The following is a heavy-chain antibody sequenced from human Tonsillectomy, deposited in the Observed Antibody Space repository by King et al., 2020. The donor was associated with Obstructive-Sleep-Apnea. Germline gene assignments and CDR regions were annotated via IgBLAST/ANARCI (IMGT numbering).Heavy chain of an antibody. D-gene: IGHD4-23*01. CDR3: AKDRGADGNSELDY. Sequence: VQLVEAGGGLIQPGRSLRLSWTASGFKFDDYAIHWVRQAPGRGLGGVSGDRWSGNSLDYADSVKGRFTGSRDNTKNSLYLQMNRLRPDDTALYYFAKDRGADGNSELDYWGQGTLVTVSS. CDR1: GFKFDDYA. CDR2: DRWSGNSL. J-gene: IGHJ4*02. V-gene: IGHV3-9*01.